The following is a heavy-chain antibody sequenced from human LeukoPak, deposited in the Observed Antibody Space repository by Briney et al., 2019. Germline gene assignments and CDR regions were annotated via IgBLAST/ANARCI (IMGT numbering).Heavy chain of an antibody. D-gene: IGHD3-22*01. CDR2: INPNSGGT. CDR3: ARVRADTDSSGYYPPRYYFDY. CDR1: GYTFTGYY. V-gene: IGHV1-2*04. Sequence: ASVKVSCKASGYTFTGYYMHWVRQAPGQGLEWMGWINPNSGGTNYAQKFQGWVTMTRDTSISTAYMELSRLRSDDTAVYYCARVRADTDSSGYYPPRYYFDYWGQGTLVTVSS. J-gene: IGHJ4*02.